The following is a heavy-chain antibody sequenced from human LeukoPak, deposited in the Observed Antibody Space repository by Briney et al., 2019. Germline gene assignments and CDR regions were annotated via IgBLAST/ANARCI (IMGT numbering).Heavy chain of an antibody. CDR2: ISSSSSYI. CDR3: ARGPRGYDSSGYYYGQHYFDY. Sequence: SGGSLRLSCAASGFTFSSYSMNWVRQAPGKGLEWVSSISSSSSYIYYADSVKGRFTISRDNAKNSLYLQMNSLRAEDTAVYYCARGPRGYDSSGYYYGQHYFDYWGQGTLVTVSS. CDR1: GFTFSSYS. J-gene: IGHJ4*02. D-gene: IGHD3-22*01. V-gene: IGHV3-21*04.